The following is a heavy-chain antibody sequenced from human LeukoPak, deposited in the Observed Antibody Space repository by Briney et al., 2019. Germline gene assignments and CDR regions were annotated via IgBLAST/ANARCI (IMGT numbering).Heavy chain of an antibody. J-gene: IGHJ4*02. Sequence: PSETLSLTCTVSGGSISSYYWSWIRQPPGKGLEWIGHIYHSGSTDYNPSLKSRVTISVDTSKNQFSLKLTSVTAADTAVYYCARFDSSSWFSDYWGQGTLVTVSS. V-gene: IGHV4-59*01. CDR1: GGSISSYY. CDR2: IYHSGST. D-gene: IGHD6-13*01. CDR3: ARFDSSSWFSDY.